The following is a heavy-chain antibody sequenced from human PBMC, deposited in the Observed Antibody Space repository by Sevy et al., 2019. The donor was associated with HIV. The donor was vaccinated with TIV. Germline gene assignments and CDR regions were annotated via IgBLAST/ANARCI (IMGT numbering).Heavy chain of an antibody. CDR3: AKEGGSGWYGD. D-gene: IGHD6-19*01. Sequence: GGSLRLSCAASEFTFSSYGMSWVRQAPGKGLEWVTGISASGGSTYYADSVKGRFTISRDNSKNTVYLQMNSLRADDTAVYYCAKEGGSGWYGDWGQGTLVTVSS. V-gene: IGHV3-23*01. CDR2: ISASGGST. CDR1: EFTFSSYG. J-gene: IGHJ4*02.